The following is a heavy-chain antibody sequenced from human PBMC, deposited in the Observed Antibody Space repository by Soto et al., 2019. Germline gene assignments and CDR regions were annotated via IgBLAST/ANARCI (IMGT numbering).Heavy chain of an antibody. CDR3: ARKDPGSSREFDY. Sequence: VGSLRLSCAASGFTFSSYGMHWVRQAPGKGLEWVAVIWYDGSNKYYADSVKGRFTISRDNSKNTLYLQMNSLRAEDTAVYYCARKDPGSSREFDYWGQGTLLTVSS. CDR2: IWYDGSNK. J-gene: IGHJ4*02. CDR1: GFTFSSYG. D-gene: IGHD6-13*01. V-gene: IGHV3-33*01.